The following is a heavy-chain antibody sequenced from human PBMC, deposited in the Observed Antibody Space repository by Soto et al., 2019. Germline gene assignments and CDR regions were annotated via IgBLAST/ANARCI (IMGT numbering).Heavy chain of an antibody. CDR2: TYYRSKWYN. J-gene: IGHJ6*02. D-gene: IGHD2-2*01. CDR1: GDSVSSNSAA. CDR3: AREDAHHLPNLTPRYCTSTSCYPRPPYYYYGMDV. Sequence: SQTLSLTCAISGDSVSSNSAAWNWIRQSPSRGLEWLGRTYYRSKWYNDYPVSVKSRITINPDTSKNQFSLQLNSVTPEDTAVYYCAREDAHHLPNLTPRYCTSTSCYPRPPYYYYGMDVWGQGTTVTVS. V-gene: IGHV6-1*01.